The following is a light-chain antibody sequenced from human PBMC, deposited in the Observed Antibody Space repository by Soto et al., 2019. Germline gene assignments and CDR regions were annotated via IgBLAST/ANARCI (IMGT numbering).Light chain of an antibody. V-gene: IGKV3-20*01. J-gene: IGKJ1*01. CDR2: GAS. CDR3: QQYGSSPWT. CDR1: QSVSSSY. Sequence: EIVMTQSPATLSVSPGGRATLSCRASQSVSSSYLAWYQQKPGQAPRLLIYGASSRATGIPDRFSGSGSGTDLTLTISRLEPEDFAVYYCQQYGSSPWTFGQETKVAIK.